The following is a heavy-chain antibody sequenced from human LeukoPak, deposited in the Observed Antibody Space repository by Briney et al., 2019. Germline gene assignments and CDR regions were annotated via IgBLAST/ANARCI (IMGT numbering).Heavy chain of an antibody. CDR1: GGTFSSYA. V-gene: IGHV1-69*13. CDR3: ARAGVAARLTPFDY. J-gene: IGHJ4*02. Sequence: PSVKVSCKASGGTFSSYAISWVRQAPGQGLEGMGGIIPIFGTANYAQKFQGRVTITADESTSTAYMELSSLRSEDTAVYYCARAGVAARLTPFDYWGQGTLVTVSS. CDR2: IIPIFGTA. D-gene: IGHD6-6*01.